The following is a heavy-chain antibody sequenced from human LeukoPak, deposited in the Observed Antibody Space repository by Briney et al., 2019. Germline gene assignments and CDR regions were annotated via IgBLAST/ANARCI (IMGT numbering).Heavy chain of an antibody. V-gene: IGHV4-59*08. CDR2: VYYNGIT. CDR3: ARHLYSGYDRVFDY. D-gene: IGHD5-12*01. J-gene: IGHJ4*02. Sequence: SETLSLTCTVSGGSISGYYWIWIRQPPGKGLEWIGYVYYNGITTYNPSLKSRLTISVDTSKSQFSLKLSSVTAADTAVYFCARHLYSGYDRVFDYWGQGSLVTVSS. CDR1: GGSISGYY.